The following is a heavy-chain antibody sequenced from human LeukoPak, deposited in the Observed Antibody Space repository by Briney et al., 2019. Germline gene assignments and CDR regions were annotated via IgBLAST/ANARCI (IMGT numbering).Heavy chain of an antibody. CDR2: IYYSGST. CDR3: ARVSSGSDYFHYYFDF. CDR1: GGSISSGAYY. D-gene: IGHD3-10*01. V-gene: IGHV4-31*03. Sequence: SETLSLTCTVSGGSISSGAYYWGWIRQHPGMGLEWIGYIYYSGSTYYNPSLKSRITISIDTSKNQFSLKLSSVTAADTAVYYCARVSSGSDYFHYYFDFWGQGTLVTVSS. J-gene: IGHJ4*02.